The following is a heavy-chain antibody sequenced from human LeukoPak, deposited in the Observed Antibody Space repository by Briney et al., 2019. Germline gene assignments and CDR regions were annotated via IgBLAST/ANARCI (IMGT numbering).Heavy chain of an antibody. CDR2: IYYSGST. D-gene: IGHD2-21*02. V-gene: IGHV4-59*08. CDR3: ARHLAVRTAPFDY. Sequence: SETLSLTCTVSGGPISSYFWSWIRQPPGKGLECIGYIYYSGSTNYSPSLQSRVTISVDTSKNQFSLTLRSVTAADTAVYYCARHLAVRTAPFDYWGQGTLVTVSP. CDR1: GGPISSYF. J-gene: IGHJ4*02.